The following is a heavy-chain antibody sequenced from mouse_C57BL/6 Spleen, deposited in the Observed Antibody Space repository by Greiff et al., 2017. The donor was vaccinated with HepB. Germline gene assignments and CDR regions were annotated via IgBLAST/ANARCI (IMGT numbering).Heavy chain of an antibody. V-gene: IGHV14-4*01. Sequence: EVQLQQSGAELVRSGASVKLSCTASGFNIKDDYMHWVKQRPEQGLEWIGWIDPENGDTEYASKFQGKATITADTSSTTAYLHLSSLTSEDTAVTYCTARWLLPERYYWGQGTTLTVSS. CDR3: TARWLLPERYY. D-gene: IGHD2-3*01. CDR1: GFNIKDDY. CDR2: IDPENGDT. J-gene: IGHJ2*01.